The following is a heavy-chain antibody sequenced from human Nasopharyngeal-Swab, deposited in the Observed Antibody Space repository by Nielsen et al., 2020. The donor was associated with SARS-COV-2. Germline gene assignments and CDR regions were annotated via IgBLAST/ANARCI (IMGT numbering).Heavy chain of an antibody. V-gene: IGHV3-21*01. CDR1: GFTFSSYS. CDR3: ASDYDFWSGYYSGGNYMDV. D-gene: IGHD3-3*01. Sequence: GESLKISCAASGFTFSSYSMNWVRQAPGKGLEWVSSISSSSSYIYYADSVKGRFTISRDNAKNTLYLQMNSLRAEDTGVYYCASDYDFWSGYYSGGNYMDVWGKGTTVTVSS. CDR2: ISSSSSYI. J-gene: IGHJ6*03.